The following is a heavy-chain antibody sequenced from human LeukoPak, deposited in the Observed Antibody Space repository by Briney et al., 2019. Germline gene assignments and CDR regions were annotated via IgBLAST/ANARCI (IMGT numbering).Heavy chain of an antibody. CDR1: GVSISSYY. V-gene: IGHV4-59*08. D-gene: IGHD3-22*01. CDR3: AREDYYNSGGYYHDY. Sequence: SETLSLTCTVSGVSISSYYWSWIRQPPGKGLEWIGYIYYSGSTNYNPSLKSRVTISVDTSKNQFSLKLSSVTAADTAVYFCAREDYYNSGGYYHDYWGQGTLVTVSS. J-gene: IGHJ4*02. CDR2: IYYSGST.